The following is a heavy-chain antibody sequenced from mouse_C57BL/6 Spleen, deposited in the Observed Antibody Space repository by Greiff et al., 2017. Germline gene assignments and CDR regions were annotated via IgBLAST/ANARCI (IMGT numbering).Heavy chain of an antibody. V-gene: IGHV5-9*01. J-gene: IGHJ2*01. Sequence: EVQRVESGGGLVKPGGSLKLSCAASGFTFSSYTMSWVRQTPEKRLEWVATISGGGGNTYYPDSVKGRFTISRDNAKNTLYLQMSSLRSEDTALYYCARQGLDYEYYFDYWGQGTTLTVSS. CDR3: ARQGLDYEYYFDY. CDR1: GFTFSSYT. CDR2: ISGGGGNT. D-gene: IGHD6-5*01.